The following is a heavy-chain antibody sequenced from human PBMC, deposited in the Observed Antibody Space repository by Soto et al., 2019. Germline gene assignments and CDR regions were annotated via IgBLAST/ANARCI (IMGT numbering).Heavy chain of an antibody. CDR2: IYHSGST. V-gene: IGHV4-4*02. J-gene: IGHJ4*02. Sequence: QVQLQESGPGLVKPSGTLSLTCAVSGASISSSNWWSWVRQPPGKGLEWIGEIYHSGSTNYNPSLKSRITISVDKPRNQVSLKLSSVTAADTAVYYCARRWGEGRVDYWGQGTLVTVSS. CDR3: ARRWGEGRVDY. D-gene: IGHD3-10*01. CDR1: GASISSSNW.